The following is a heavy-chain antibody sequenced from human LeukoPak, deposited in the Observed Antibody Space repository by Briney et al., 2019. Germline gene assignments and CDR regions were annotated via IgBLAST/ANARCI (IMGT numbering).Heavy chain of an antibody. CDR2: ISDSGGST. D-gene: IGHD3-3*01. V-gene: IGHV3-23*01. Sequence: GGSLRLSCAASGFSFSSYAMSWVRQAPGRGLEWVSSISDSGGSTYYADSAKGRFTISRDNSKSTLSLQMNSLRAEDTAIYYCAKTIFGVVADAFDIWGQGTMVTVSS. CDR3: AKTIFGVVADAFDI. CDR1: GFSFSSYA. J-gene: IGHJ3*02.